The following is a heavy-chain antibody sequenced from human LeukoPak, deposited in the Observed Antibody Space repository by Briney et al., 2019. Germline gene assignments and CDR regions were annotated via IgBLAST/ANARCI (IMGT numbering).Heavy chain of an antibody. J-gene: IGHJ6*03. D-gene: IGHD3-3*01. V-gene: IGHV4-59*01. CDR3: ARGGGAPGVFGVTSVPYFYYYMDV. CDR2: VSYSGNS. CDR1: GASITNYY. Sequence: SETLSLTCSLSGASITNYYWSWIRQPPGKGLEWLGFVSYSGNSNNNPSLKSRVSISVDPSRSRFSLKLTSVTAADTAVYYCARGGGAPGVFGVTSVPYFYYYMDVWGKGTTVIVSS.